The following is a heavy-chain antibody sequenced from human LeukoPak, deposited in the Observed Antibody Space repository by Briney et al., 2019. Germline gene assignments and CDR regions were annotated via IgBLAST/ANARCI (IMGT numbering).Heavy chain of an antibody. V-gene: IGHV3-23*01. Sequence: PGGSLRLSCAASGFTFSSYAMSWVRQAPGKGLEWVSAISGSGGSTYYADSVKGRFTISRDNSKNTLYLQMNSLRAEDTAVYYCAKANYGSGTQRMGGFRYYGMDVWGQGTTVTVSS. CDR3: AKANYGSGTQRMGGFRYYGMDV. D-gene: IGHD3-10*01. J-gene: IGHJ6*02. CDR1: GFTFSSYA. CDR2: ISGSGGST.